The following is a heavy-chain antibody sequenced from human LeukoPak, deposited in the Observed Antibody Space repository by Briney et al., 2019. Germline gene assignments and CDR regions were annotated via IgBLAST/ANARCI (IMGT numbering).Heavy chain of an antibody. D-gene: IGHD3-22*01. CDR3: ARGARGDYYDSSGYYFFDY. CDR2: IIPIFGTA. J-gene: IGHJ4*02. CDR1: GGTFSSYA. V-gene: IGHV1-69*06. Sequence: GASVKVSCKASGGTFSSYAISWVRQAPGQGLEWMGGIIPIFGTANYAQKFQGRVMITADKSTSTAYMELSSLRSEDTAVYYCARGARGDYYDSSGYYFFDYWGQGTLVTVSS.